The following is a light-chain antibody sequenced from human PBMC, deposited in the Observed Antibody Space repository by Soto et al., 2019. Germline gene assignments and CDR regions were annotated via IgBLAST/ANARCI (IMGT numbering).Light chain of an antibody. V-gene: IGKV1D-16*01. CDR2: FAS. CDR3: QQFRSFPIT. CDR1: QDIGSH. Sequence: DIQMTQSPSSLSASVGDRVTITCRASQDIGSHLAWYQQKPEKAPKSLIYFASTLQSGVPSRFSASGSGTDLTLTISSLQPEDFATYYCQQFRSFPITFGQGTRLEI. J-gene: IGKJ5*01.